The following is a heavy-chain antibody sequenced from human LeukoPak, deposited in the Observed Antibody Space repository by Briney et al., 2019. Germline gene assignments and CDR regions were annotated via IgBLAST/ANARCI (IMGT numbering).Heavy chain of an antibody. J-gene: IGHJ4*02. CDR2: IYSGGST. V-gene: IGHV3-66*01. Sequence: GGSLRPSCAASGFTVSSNYMSWVRQAPGKGLEWVSVIYSGGSTYYADSVKGRFTISRDNSKNTLYLQMNSLRAEDTAVYYCARADDSSGYYGGGHFDYWGQGTLVTVSS. D-gene: IGHD3-22*01. CDR1: GFTVSSNY. CDR3: ARADDSSGYYGGGHFDY.